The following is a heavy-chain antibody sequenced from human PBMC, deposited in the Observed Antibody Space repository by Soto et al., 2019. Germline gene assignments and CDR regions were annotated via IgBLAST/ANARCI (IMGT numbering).Heavy chain of an antibody. CDR2: INHSGST. CDR3: ARSMVRGVTARKAFDI. Sequence: SETLSLTCAVYGGSFSGYYWSWIRQPPGKGLEWIGEINHSGSTNYNPSLKSRVTISVDTSKNQFSLKLSSVTAADTAVYYCARSMVRGVTARKAFDIWGQGTMVTVS. CDR1: GGSFSGYY. V-gene: IGHV4-34*01. D-gene: IGHD3-10*01. J-gene: IGHJ3*02.